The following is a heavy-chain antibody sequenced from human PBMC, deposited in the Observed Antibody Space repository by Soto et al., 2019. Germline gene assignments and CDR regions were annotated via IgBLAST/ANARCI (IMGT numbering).Heavy chain of an antibody. D-gene: IGHD3-3*01. Sequence: GGSQRLSCAASGFTFSDYYMSWIRQAPGKGLEWISYIGISSSYTNYADSVKGRFTISRDNAKNSLYLQMNSLRAEDTAVYYCARDRLVTIFGGGMDVWGQGTTVTVSS. CDR2: IGISSSYT. CDR1: GFTFSDYY. CDR3: ARDRLVTIFGGGMDV. V-gene: IGHV3-11*06. J-gene: IGHJ6*02.